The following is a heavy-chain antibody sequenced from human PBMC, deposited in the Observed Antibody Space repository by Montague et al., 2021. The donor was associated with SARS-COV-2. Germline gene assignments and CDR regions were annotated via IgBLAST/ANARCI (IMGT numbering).Heavy chain of an antibody. Sequence: SETLSLTCTVSGGSIDSFYWSWIRRPPGKGLEWIGCIFHSGRTYYNPSFKSRVSMSVDTSKNQVSLRLSSLTAADTAVYYCAGGGYYDNTGYYSDYYYNMDVWGQGTTVTVSS. CDR2: IFHSGRT. V-gene: IGHV4-59*01. CDR1: GGSIDSFY. D-gene: IGHD3-22*01. J-gene: IGHJ6*02. CDR3: AGGGYYDNTGYYSDYYYNMDV.